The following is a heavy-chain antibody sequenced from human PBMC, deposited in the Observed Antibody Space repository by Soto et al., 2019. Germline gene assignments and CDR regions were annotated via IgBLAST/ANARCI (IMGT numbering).Heavy chain of an antibody. D-gene: IGHD3-22*01. CDR1: GFTFSSYG. Sequence: GGSLRLSCAAYGFTFSSYGTHWVRQAPGKELEWVAVISYDGSNKYYADSVKGRFTISRDNSKNTLYLQMNSLRAEDTAVYYCAKNYYDSSGHSGYWGQGTVDTVSS. CDR2: ISYDGSNK. CDR3: AKNYYDSSGHSGY. J-gene: IGHJ4*02. V-gene: IGHV3-30*18.